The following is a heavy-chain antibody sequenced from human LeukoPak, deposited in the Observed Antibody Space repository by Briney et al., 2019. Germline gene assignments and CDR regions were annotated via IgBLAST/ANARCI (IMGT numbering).Heavy chain of an antibody. CDR2: IKQDRGEK. CDR1: GFTFSSYW. J-gene: IGHJ6*04. D-gene: IGHD3-10*01. CDR3: AREWNYYGSGIMDV. Sequence: GGSLRLSCAASGFTFSSYWMSWVRQAPGKGLEWVANIKQDRGEKYYVGSVKGRFTVSRDNAKNSLYLQMNSLRAEDTAVYYCAREWNYYGSGIMDVWGKGTTVTVSS. V-gene: IGHV3-7*01.